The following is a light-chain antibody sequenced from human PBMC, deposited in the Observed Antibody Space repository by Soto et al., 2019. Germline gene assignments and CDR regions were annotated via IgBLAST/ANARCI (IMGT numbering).Light chain of an antibody. J-gene: IGLJ7*01. CDR3: TSYTSSGTLVV. CDR1: SSDVGGYNY. CDR2: EVS. Sequence: QSALTQPASVSGSPGQSITISCTGTSSDVGGYNYVSWYQQHPGKAPKLMIYEVSNRPSGVSNRFSGSKSGSTASLTISGLQAEDEADYYCTSYTSSGTLVVFGGGTQLTVL. V-gene: IGLV2-14*01.